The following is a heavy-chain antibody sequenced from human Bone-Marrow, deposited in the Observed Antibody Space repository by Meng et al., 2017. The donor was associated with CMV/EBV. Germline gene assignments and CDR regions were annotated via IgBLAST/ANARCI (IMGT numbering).Heavy chain of an antibody. Sequence: GGSLRLSCAASGFTFSDYYMSWIRQAPGKGLEWVSYISSRGSTIYYADSVKGRFTISRDNAKHSLYLQINSLRVEDTAVYFCARGGGTHSGDYWDQGTLVTVSS. CDR2: ISSRGSTI. V-gene: IGHV3-11*04. CDR1: GFTFSDYY. D-gene: IGHD1-14*01. J-gene: IGHJ4*02. CDR3: ARGGGTHSGDY.